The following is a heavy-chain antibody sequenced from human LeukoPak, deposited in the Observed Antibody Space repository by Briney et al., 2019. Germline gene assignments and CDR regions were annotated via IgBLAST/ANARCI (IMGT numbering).Heavy chain of an antibody. CDR1: GYTFTSYG. Sequence: ASVKVSCKASGYTFTSYGISWVRRAPGQGLEWMGWISAYNGNTNYAQKLQGRVTMTTDTSTSTAYMELRSLRSDDTAVYYCARDNEQWLVNPAPVDYWGQGTLVTVSS. D-gene: IGHD6-19*01. J-gene: IGHJ4*02. CDR3: ARDNEQWLVNPAPVDY. V-gene: IGHV1-18*01. CDR2: ISAYNGNT.